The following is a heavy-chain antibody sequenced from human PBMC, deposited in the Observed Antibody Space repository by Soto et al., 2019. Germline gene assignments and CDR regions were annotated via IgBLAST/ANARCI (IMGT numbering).Heavy chain of an antibody. D-gene: IGHD6-6*01. V-gene: IGHV4-39*01. CDR1: AGSISSSSYY. CDR3: ARHFRQLADRWDDLNWFVP. J-gene: IGHJ5*02. Sequence: PSETRSLTWTVSAGSISSSSYYWGWLRQHPGKGLEWIGSIYYSGSTYYNPSLKSRVTISVDTSKNQFSLKLSSVTAADTAVYYCARHFRQLADRWDDLNWFVPWGQGTLVTVSS. CDR2: IYYSGST.